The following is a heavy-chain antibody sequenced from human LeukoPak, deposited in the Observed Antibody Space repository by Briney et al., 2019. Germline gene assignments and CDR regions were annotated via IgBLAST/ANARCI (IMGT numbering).Heavy chain of an antibody. CDR3: ASRAHCSGGSCYGNWFDP. V-gene: IGHV4-39*07. CDR1: GGSISSSSYY. J-gene: IGHJ5*02. CDR2: IYYSGST. Sequence: PSETLSLTCTVSGGSISSSSYYWGWIRQPPGKGLEWIGSIYYSGSTYYNPSLKSRVTISVDTSKNHFSLRLSSVTAADTAVYYCASRAHCSGGSCYGNWFDPWGQGTLVTVSS. D-gene: IGHD2-15*01.